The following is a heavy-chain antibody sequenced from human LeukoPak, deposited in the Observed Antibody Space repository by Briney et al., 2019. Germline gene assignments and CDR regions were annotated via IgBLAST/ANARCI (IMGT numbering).Heavy chain of an antibody. CDR3: ARVGYIDEGIDY. CDR2: ISYDGSNK. D-gene: IGHD5-24*01. J-gene: IGHJ4*02. CDR1: GFTFSSYA. V-gene: IGHV3-30-3*01. Sequence: GGSLRLSCAASGFTFSSYAMHWVRQAPGKGLEWVAVISYDGSNKYYADSVKGRFTISRDNSKNTLYLQMNSLRAEDTAVYYCARVGYIDEGIDYWGQGTLVTVSS.